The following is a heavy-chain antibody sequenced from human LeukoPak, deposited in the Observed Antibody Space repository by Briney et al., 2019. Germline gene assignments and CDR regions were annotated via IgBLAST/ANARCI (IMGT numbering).Heavy chain of an antibody. CDR3: ARDKTYYDFWSGYSGRYYGMDV. CDR2: VKQDGSEK. Sequence: GGSLRLSCAASGFTFSSYWMSWVRQAPGKGLEWVANVKQDGSEKYYVDSVKGRFTISRDNAKNSLYLQMNSLRAEDTAVYYCARDKTYYDFWSGYSGRYYGMDVWGQGTTVTVSS. CDR1: GFTFSSYW. D-gene: IGHD3-3*01. V-gene: IGHV3-7*01. J-gene: IGHJ6*02.